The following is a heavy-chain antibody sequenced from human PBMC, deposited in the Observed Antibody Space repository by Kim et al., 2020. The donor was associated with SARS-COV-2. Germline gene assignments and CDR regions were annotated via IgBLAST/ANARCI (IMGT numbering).Heavy chain of an antibody. V-gene: IGHV1-18*01. J-gene: IGHJ5*02. D-gene: IGHD6-13*01. Sequence: YAQKLQGRVIMTTDTSTSTAYMELRSLRSDDTAVYYCAGDSSSCYNWFDPWGQGTLVTVSS. CDR3: AGDSSSCYNWFDP.